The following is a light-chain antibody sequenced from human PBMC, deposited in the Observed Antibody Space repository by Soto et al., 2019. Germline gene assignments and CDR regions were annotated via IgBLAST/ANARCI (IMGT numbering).Light chain of an antibody. CDR1: QSVSSY. CDR2: GAS. J-gene: IGKJ1*01. CDR3: QQYVSSSRT. V-gene: IGKV3-20*01. Sequence: EIVLTQSPGTLSLSPGERATLSCRASQSVSSYLAWYQQKPGQAPRLLIYGASSRSTGIPDRFSGSGSGEDFTLTISRLEPEDCAVYYCQQYVSSSRTFGQGTKVEIK.